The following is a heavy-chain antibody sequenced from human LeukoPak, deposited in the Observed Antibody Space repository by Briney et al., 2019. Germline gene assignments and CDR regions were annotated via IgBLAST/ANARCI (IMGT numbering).Heavy chain of an antibody. V-gene: IGHV3-23*01. J-gene: IGHJ4*02. D-gene: IGHD3-10*01. CDR2: ISGSGGST. Sequence: GGSLRLSCAASGFTFSSYAMSWVRKAPGKGLEWVSGISGSGGSTYYADSVKGRFTISRDNSKNRLYLQMNSLRAEDTAVYYCAKRPRGNYLDPFDYWGQGTLVTVSS. CDR1: GFTFSSYA. CDR3: AKRPRGNYLDPFDY.